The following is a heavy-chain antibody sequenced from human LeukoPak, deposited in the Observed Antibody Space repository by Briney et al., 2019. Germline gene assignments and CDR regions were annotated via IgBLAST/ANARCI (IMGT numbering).Heavy chain of an antibody. Sequence: GGSLRLSCAASGFTFSSKWMSWVRQAPGKGLEWVSVIYSGGSTYYADSVKGRFTISRHNSKNTLYLQMNSLRAEDTAVYYCARDLRGSGFYYYYGMDVWGQGTTVTVSS. CDR1: GFTFSSKW. CDR2: IYSGGST. D-gene: IGHD3-10*01. V-gene: IGHV3-53*04. CDR3: ARDLRGSGFYYYYGMDV. J-gene: IGHJ6*02.